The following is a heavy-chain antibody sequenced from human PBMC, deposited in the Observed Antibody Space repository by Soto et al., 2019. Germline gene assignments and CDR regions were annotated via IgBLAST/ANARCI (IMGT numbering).Heavy chain of an antibody. CDR3: ARQTPPRSRIAAAFFDY. J-gene: IGHJ4*02. Sequence: QLQLQESGPGLVKPSETLSLTCTVSGGSISSSSYYWGWIRQPPGKGLEWIGSIYYSGSTYYNPSLKSRVPISVDTSKNQFSLKLSSVTAADTAVYYCARQTPPRSRIAAAFFDYWGQRTLVTVSS. CDR1: GGSISSSSYY. CDR2: IYYSGST. V-gene: IGHV4-39*01. D-gene: IGHD6-13*01.